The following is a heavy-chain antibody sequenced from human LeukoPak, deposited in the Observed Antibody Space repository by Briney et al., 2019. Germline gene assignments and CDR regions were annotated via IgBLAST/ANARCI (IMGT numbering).Heavy chain of an antibody. CDR2: IYLDGGE. V-gene: IGHV2-5*02. CDR1: RCSRRTSGVG. J-gene: IGHJ4*02. CDR3: EHRPGRGIRGSH. Sequence: SGPTLANPTQTFTLTCTFSRCSRRTSGVGVGWIRQPPGKALERLALIYLDGGERYSPSLQSRLAIIKATSKKQVVLTMTDRERVDTAAYYCEHRPGRGIRGSHWGQGNLVTVSS. D-gene: IGHD3-10*01.